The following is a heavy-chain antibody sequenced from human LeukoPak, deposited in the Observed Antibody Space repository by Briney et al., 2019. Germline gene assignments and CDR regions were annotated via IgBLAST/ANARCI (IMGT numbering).Heavy chain of an antibody. CDR3: AKRGAGSGGLHF. D-gene: IGHD6-19*01. CDR2: FYETDKT. V-gene: IGHV3-23*01. J-gene: IGHJ4*02. CDR1: GFTFSIYA. Sequence: PGGSLRLSCAASGFTFSIYAMTWGRQAPGKGLEWVSTFYETDKTDYADSVKGRFTISRDTSKNMLYLQMNSLRAEDTAIYYCAKRGAGSGGLHFWGQGTLVTVSS.